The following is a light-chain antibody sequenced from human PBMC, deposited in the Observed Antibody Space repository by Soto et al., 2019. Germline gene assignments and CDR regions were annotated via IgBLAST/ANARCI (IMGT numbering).Light chain of an antibody. CDR3: SAYAGSNNFV. CDR2: AVT. Sequence: QSVLTQPASVSGSPGQSITISCTGTSSDVGGYIFVSWYQHHPGKAPKLMIYAVTNRPSGVSNRFSGSKSGNTASLTISGLQVEDEADYYCSAYAGSNNFVFGSGTKVTVL. CDR1: SSDVGGYIF. V-gene: IGLV2-14*01. J-gene: IGLJ1*01.